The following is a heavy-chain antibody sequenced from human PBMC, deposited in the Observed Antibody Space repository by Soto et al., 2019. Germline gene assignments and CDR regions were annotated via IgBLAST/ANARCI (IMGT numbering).Heavy chain of an antibody. D-gene: IGHD3-22*01. CDR3: AKDLNSSGYYNWFDP. J-gene: IGHJ5*02. CDR2: ISYDGSNK. V-gene: IGHV3-30*18. CDR1: GFTFSSYG. Sequence: LRLSCAASGFTFSSYGMHWVRQAPGKGLEWVAVISYDGSNKYYADSVKGRFTISRDNSKNTLYLQMNSLRAEDTAVYYCAKDLNSSGYYNWFDPWGQGTLVTVSS.